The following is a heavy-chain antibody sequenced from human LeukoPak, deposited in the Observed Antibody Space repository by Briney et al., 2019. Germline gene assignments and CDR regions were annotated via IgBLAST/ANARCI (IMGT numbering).Heavy chain of an antibody. V-gene: IGHV4-59*01. D-gene: IGHD1-26*01. CDR2: LYYSGST. CDR1: GGSIRSYY. Sequence: SETLSLTRTVCGGSIRSYYWSCLPHPPAKALECSGYLYYSGSTNYNPSLKRRVTISVDTSKNQFSLKLSSVTAADTAVYYCARGGGSYPLGYNWFDPWGQGTLVTVSS. CDR3: ARGGGSYPLGYNWFDP. J-gene: IGHJ5*02.